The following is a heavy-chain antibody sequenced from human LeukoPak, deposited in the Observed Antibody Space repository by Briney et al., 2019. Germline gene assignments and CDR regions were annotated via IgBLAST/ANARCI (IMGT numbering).Heavy chain of an antibody. J-gene: IGHJ4*02. CDR2: IYYSGST. CDR3: ARESFGSRGVVIFDY. CDR1: GGSISSGGYY. Sequence: SETLSLTCTVSGGSISSGGYYWSWIRQHPWKGLEWIGYIYYSGSTYYNPSLKSRVTISVDTSKNQFSLKLSSVTAADTAVYYCARESFGSRGVVIFDYWGQGTLVTVSS. D-gene: IGHD3-3*01. V-gene: IGHV4-31*03.